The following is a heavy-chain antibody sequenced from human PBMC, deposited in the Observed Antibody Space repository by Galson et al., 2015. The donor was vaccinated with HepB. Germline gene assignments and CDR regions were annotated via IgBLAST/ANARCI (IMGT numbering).Heavy chain of an antibody. Sequence: SETLSLTCTVSGGSISSSSYYWGWIRQPPGKGLEWIGSIYYSGSTYYNPSLKSRVTISVDTSKNQFSLKLSSVTAADTAVYYCARHPRVFDPWGQGTLVTVSS. CDR1: GGSISSSSYY. CDR2: IYYSGST. V-gene: IGHV4-39*01. D-gene: IGHD6-13*01. CDR3: ARHPRVFDP. J-gene: IGHJ5*02.